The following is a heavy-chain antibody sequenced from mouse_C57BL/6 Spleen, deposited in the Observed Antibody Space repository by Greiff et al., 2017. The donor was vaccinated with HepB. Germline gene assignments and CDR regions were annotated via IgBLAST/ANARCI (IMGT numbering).Heavy chain of an antibody. CDR1: GYTFTDYY. CDR3: ARRGSSGYVAYYAMDY. CDR2: INPNNGGT. V-gene: IGHV1-26*01. D-gene: IGHD3-2*02. J-gene: IGHJ4*01. Sequence: EVQLQQSGPELVKPGASVKISCKASGYTFTDYYMNWVKQSLGKSLEWIGDINPNNGGTSYNQKFKGKATLTVDKSSSTAYMELRSLTSEDTAVYYCARRGSSGYVAYYAMDYWGQGTSVTVSS.